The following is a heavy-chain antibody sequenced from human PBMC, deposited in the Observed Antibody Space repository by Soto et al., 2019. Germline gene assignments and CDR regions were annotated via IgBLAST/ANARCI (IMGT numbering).Heavy chain of an antibody. Sequence: EVQLLESGGGLVQPGGSLRLSCAASGFTFSSYAMSWVRQAPGKGLEWVSAISGSGGSTYYADSVKGRFTISRDNSKNTLYLQMNSLRAEDTAVYYCAKALARTVYGYDYYYYMDVWGKGTTVTVSS. CDR1: GFTFSSYA. D-gene: IGHD3-10*01. J-gene: IGHJ6*03. V-gene: IGHV3-23*01. CDR2: ISGSGGST. CDR3: AKALARTVYGYDYYYYMDV.